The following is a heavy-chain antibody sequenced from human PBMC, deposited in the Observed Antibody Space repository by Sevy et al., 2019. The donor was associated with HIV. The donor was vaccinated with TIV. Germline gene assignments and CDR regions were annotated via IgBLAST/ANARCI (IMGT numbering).Heavy chain of an antibody. CDR3: ARALGIYNWHEIDY. D-gene: IGHD1-1*01. CDR2: ISGQNDNT. Sequence: ASVKVSCKASGYPFTNYGITWVCQAPGQGLEWMGWISGQNDNTKHAQKFQGRVTMTTDTSTSTAYMELRSLRSDDTAVYYCARALGIYNWHEIDYWGQGTLVTVSS. CDR1: GYPFTNYG. J-gene: IGHJ4*02. V-gene: IGHV1-18*01.